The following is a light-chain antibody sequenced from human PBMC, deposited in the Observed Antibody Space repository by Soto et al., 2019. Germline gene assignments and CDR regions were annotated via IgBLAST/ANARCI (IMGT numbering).Light chain of an antibody. CDR2: LGS. CDR3: IQALQTPWT. V-gene: IGKV2-28*01. Sequence: DIVMTQSPRSLPVTPGEPASISCRSSQSLLHSNGYKYLDWYLQKPGQSPQLLIYLGSNRASGVPDRFSGSGSGTDFTLKISRVEAEDVGVYYCIQALQTPWTFGQGTKVEIK. J-gene: IGKJ1*01. CDR1: QSLLHSNGYKY.